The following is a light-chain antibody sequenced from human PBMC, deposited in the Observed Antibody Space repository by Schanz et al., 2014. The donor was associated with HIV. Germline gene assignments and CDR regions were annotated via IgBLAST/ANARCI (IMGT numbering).Light chain of an antibody. Sequence: QTVVTQEPSLSVSPGGSITLTCGLSSGSVSTSSYPTWYRQTPGQPPRPLIYNTDTRSSGVPDRFAGSILGNKAALTITGXXXXDESDYYCVLYLGGXVXWVFGGGTKLTVL. CDR3: VLYLGGXVXWV. J-gene: IGLJ3*02. V-gene: IGLV8-61*01. CDR2: NTD. CDR1: SGSVSTSSY.